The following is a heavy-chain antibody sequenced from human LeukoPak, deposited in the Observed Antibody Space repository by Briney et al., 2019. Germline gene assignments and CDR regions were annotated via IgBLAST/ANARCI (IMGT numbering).Heavy chain of an antibody. J-gene: IGHJ5*02. Sequence: SETLSLTCTVSGGSISSYYWSWIRQPPGKGLEWIGYIYYSGSTNYNPSLKSRVTISVDTSKNQFSLKLSFVTAADTAVYYCARVEVLPDAVWFDPWGQGTLVTVSS. D-gene: IGHD2-2*01. CDR3: ARVEVLPDAVWFDP. V-gene: IGHV4-59*01. CDR1: GGSISSYY. CDR2: IYYSGST.